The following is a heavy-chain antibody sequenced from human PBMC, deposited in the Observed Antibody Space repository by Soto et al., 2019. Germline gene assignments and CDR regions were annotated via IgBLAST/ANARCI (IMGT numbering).Heavy chain of an antibody. V-gene: IGHV2-5*02. CDR3: AHSRCGGDCLQSYSSHYYYGMDV. Sequence: QITLKESGPSLVKPTQTLTLTCTFSGFSLSTGGVGVGWIRQPPGKALEWLALSYWDDDKRYSPSLRSRLTVTKDTSKNQVVLPMTNMDPVDTATYYCAHSRCGGDCLQSYSSHYYYGMDVWGQGTTVTVSS. CDR1: GFSLSTGGVG. J-gene: IGHJ6*02. CDR2: SYWDDDK. D-gene: IGHD2-21*02.